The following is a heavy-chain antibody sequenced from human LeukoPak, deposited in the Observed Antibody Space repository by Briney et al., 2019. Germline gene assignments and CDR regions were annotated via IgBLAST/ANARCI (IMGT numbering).Heavy chain of an antibody. Sequence: PSETLSLTCTVSGGSISSSSYYWGWIRQPPGKGLEWIGSIYYSGSTYYNPSLKSRVTISVDTSKNQFSLKLSSVTAADTAVYYCARSRFGAAAGIGRAFDIWGQGTMVTVSS. V-gene: IGHV4-39*01. D-gene: IGHD6-13*01. CDR2: IYYSGST. CDR3: ARSRFGAAAGIGRAFDI. CDR1: GGSISSSSYY. J-gene: IGHJ3*02.